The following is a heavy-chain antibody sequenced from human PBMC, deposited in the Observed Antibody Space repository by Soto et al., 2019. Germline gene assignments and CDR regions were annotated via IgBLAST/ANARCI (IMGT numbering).Heavy chain of an antibody. Sequence: SETLSLTXTVSGDSISSGGYYWSWIRQLPGKGLEWIGYIYNGRTYYNPSLESRVTISVDTSKNQFSLKLSSVTAADTAIYYCASDALRFLEWPVLGTWGQGTLVTVS. CDR3: ASDALRFLEWPVLGT. V-gene: IGHV4-31*02. CDR2: IYNGRT. D-gene: IGHD3-3*01. J-gene: IGHJ5*02. CDR1: GDSISSGGYY.